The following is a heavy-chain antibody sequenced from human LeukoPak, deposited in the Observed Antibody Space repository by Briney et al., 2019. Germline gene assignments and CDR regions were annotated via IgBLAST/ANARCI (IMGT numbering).Heavy chain of an antibody. D-gene: IGHD3-22*01. CDR2: VFHSGIT. CDR1: GYSISSGYY. Sequence: PSETLSLTCSVSGYSISSGYYWGWIRQPPGKGLEWIGSVFHSGITYYKPSLKSRVTLLVDTSKNQFSLKLSSVTAADTAVYYCARTQITYYYDSSGYMDYWGQGTLVTVSS. J-gene: IGHJ4*02. V-gene: IGHV4-38-2*02. CDR3: ARTQITYYYDSSGYMDY.